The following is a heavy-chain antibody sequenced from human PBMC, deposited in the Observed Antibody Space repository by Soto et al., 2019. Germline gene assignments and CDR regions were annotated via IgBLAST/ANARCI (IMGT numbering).Heavy chain of an antibody. V-gene: IGHV1-3*01. CDR1: GYTFTSYA. CDR3: ARDRYYGSGRYFSYYYYYMDV. Sequence: ASVKVSCKASGYTFTSYAMHWVRQAPGQRLEWMGWINAGNGNTKYSQKFQGRVTITRDTSASTAYMELSSLRSEDTAVYYCARDRYYGSGRYFSYYYYYMDVWGKGTMVTVSS. D-gene: IGHD3-10*01. CDR2: INAGNGNT. J-gene: IGHJ6*03.